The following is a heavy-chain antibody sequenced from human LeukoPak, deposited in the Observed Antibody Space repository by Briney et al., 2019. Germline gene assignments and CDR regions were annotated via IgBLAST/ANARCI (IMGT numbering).Heavy chain of an antibody. D-gene: IGHD2-21*01. Sequence: GGSLRLSCAASGFTFSSYAMHWVRQTPGKGLEWVAATSSSDAGTYHADSVRGRFTISRDNSKNTLYLQMNSLRAEDAAVYFCAKAPVTSCRGAYCYPFDSWGQGTLVTVSS. J-gene: IGHJ4*02. V-gene: IGHV3-23*01. CDR3: AKAPVTSCRGAYCYPFDS. CDR1: GFTFSSYA. CDR2: TSSSDAGT.